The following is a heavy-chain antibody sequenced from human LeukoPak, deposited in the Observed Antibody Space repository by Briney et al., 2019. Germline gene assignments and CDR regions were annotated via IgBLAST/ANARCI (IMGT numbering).Heavy chain of an antibody. CDR2: ISSSSSTI. CDR1: GFTFSSYS. J-gene: IGHJ4*02. Sequence: GGSLRLSCAASGFTFSSYSMNWVRQAPGKGLEWVSYISSSSSTIYYADSVKGRFTISRDNAKNSLYLKMNSLRAEDTAVYYCARDLAYELGYCSGGSCYPEYYFDYWGQGTLVTVSS. CDR3: ARDLAYELGYCSGGSCYPEYYFDY. V-gene: IGHV3-48*01. D-gene: IGHD2-15*01.